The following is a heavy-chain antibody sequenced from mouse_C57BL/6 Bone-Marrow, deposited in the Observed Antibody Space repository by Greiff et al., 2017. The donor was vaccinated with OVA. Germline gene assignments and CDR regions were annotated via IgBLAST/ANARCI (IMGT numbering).Heavy chain of an antibody. CDR1: GYTFTDYY. J-gene: IGHJ2*01. V-gene: IGHV1-76*01. CDR2: IYPGSGNT. CDR3: ARQTAQATFDY. D-gene: IGHD3-2*02. Sequence: VQLQQSGAELVRPGASVKLSCKASGYTFTDYYINWVKQRPGQGLEWIARIYPGSGNTYYNEKFKGKATLTAEKSSSTAYMQLSSLTSEDSAVYFCARQTAQATFDYWGQGTTLTVSS.